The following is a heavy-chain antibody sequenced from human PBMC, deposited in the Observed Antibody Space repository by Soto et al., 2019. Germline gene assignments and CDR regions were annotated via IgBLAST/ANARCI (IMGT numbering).Heavy chain of an antibody. Sequence: SETLSLTCSVSAGSLSNYYWTWIRQSPGKGLEWIGEIYHTGSTKYNPSLKSRVAISVDMSKNQFSLTVRSVTPADTAVYYCARGGRGSGLYFLYYFDLWGQGTLVTVS. D-gene: IGHD3-9*01. V-gene: IGHV4-59*01. CDR1: AGSLSNYY. J-gene: IGHJ4*02. CDR2: IYHTGST. CDR3: ARGGRGSGLYFLYYFDL.